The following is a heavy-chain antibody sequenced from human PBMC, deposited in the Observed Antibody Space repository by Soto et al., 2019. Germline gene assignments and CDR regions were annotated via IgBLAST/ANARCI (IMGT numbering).Heavy chain of an antibody. CDR1: GYTFTGYD. Sequence: AAVKVSCKASGYTFTGYDMNWVRPAPAQGLEWMGWINPNSGGTNYAQRFQGWVTMTRDTSISTAYMELSRLRSDDTAVYYCARVFADIVVVLAAQTRNYYYGMDVCGQGTTVTVSS. CDR3: ARVFADIVVVLAAQTRNYYYGMDV. D-gene: IGHD2-2*01. CDR2: INPNSGGT. J-gene: IGHJ6*02. V-gene: IGHV1-2*04.